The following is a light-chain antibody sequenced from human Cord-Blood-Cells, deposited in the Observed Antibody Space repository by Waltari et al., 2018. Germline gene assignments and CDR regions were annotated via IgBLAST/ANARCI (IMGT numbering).Light chain of an antibody. J-gene: IGLJ2*01. Sequence: QSALTQPPSASGSPGQSVTISCTGTSSEVGGSNYSSWYQQHPDKAPKRMIYEVSKRPSGVPDRFSGSKSGNTASLTVSGLQAEDEADYYCSSYAGSNNVVFGGGTKLTVL. CDR3: SSYAGSNNVV. V-gene: IGLV2-8*01. CDR2: EVS. CDR1: SSEVGGSNY.